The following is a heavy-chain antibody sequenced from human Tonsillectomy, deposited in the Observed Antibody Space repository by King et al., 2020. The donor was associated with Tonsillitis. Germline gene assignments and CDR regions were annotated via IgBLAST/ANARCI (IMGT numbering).Heavy chain of an antibody. D-gene: IGHD3-22*01. CDR1: GFAFSHYT. Sequence: VQLVESGGGLLHPGGSLRLSCEAPGFAFSHYTMSWVRQAPGKGLEWISYITNSGNSLYYADSVKGRFTISRDNAKNSLYLLMNGLRAEDTAVYYCARRRSDSSGYSNDYWGQGTRVTVSS. J-gene: IGHJ4*02. CDR3: ARRRSDSSGYSNDY. V-gene: IGHV3-48*01. CDR2: ITNSGNSL.